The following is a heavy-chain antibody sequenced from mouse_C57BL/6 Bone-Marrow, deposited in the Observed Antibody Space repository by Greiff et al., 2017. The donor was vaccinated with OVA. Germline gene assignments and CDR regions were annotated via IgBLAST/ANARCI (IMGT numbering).Heavy chain of an antibody. CDR3: ARQAYYGSIYAMDY. V-gene: IGHV5-15*01. CDR1: GFTFSDYG. CDR2: ISNLAYSI. Sequence: EVMLVESGGGLVQPGGSLKLSCAASGFTFSDYGMAWVRQAPRKGPEWVAFISNLAYSIYYADTVTGRFTISRENAKNTLYLEMSSLRSEDTAMYYCARQAYYGSIYAMDYWGQGTSVTVSS. D-gene: IGHD1-1*01. J-gene: IGHJ4*01.